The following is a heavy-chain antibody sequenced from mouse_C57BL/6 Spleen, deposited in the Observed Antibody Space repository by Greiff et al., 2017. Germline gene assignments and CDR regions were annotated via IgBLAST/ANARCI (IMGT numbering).Heavy chain of an antibody. V-gene: IGHV1-64*01. J-gene: IGHJ2*01. CDR3: ARRNYSNYPSLYYFDY. CDR2: IHPNSGST. D-gene: IGHD2-5*01. CDR1: GYTFTSYW. Sequence: QVQLQQPGAELVKPGASVKLSRKASGYTFTSYWMHWVKQRPGQGLEWIGMIHPNSGSTNYNEKFKSKATLTVDKSSSTAYMQLSSLTSEDSAVYYCARRNYSNYPSLYYFDYWGQGTTLTVSS.